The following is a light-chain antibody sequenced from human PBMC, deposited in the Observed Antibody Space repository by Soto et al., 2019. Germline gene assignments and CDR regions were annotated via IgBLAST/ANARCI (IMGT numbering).Light chain of an antibody. V-gene: IGKV1-39*01. CDR2: AAS. Sequence: DIQMTQSPSSLSASVGDRVTITCRASQSISSYLNWYQQKPGKAPNLLIYAASSLQSGVPSKFSGSRSGTDFSLTTSSLQPEDFATYYCQQSYSSPFTCGPGTKVDIK. CDR3: QQSYSSPFT. CDR1: QSISSY. J-gene: IGKJ3*01.